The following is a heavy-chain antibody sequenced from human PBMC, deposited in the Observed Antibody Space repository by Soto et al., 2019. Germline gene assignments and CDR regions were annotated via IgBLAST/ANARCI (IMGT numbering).Heavy chain of an antibody. D-gene: IGHD6-13*01. J-gene: IGHJ5*02. V-gene: IGHV4-39*01. CDR1: GGSISSSSYY. CDR2: IYYSGST. Sequence: SETLSLTCTVTGGSISSSSYYWGWIRQAPGKGLEWIGSIYYSGSTYYNPSLKSRVTISVDTSKNQFSLKLSSVTAADTAVYYCARRHSSSWQNNWFDPWGQGTLVTVS. CDR3: ARRHSSSWQNNWFDP.